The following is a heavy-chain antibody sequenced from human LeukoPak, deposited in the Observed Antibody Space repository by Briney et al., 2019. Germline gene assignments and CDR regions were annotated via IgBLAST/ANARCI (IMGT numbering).Heavy chain of an antibody. Sequence: PSETLSLTCAVSGYSISSGYYWGWIRQPPGKVLEWIGSIYHSGSTYYNPSLKSRVTISVDTSKNPFSLKLSSVTAADTAVYYCARVTAYSSENYFDYWGQGTLVTVSS. J-gene: IGHJ4*02. CDR3: ARVTAYSSENYFDY. CDR2: IYHSGST. D-gene: IGHD6-25*01. CDR1: GYSISSGYY. V-gene: IGHV4-38-2*01.